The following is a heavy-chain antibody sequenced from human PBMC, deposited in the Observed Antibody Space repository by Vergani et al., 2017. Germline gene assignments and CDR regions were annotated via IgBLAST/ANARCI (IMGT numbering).Heavy chain of an antibody. CDR3: ARGTSCSSTSCYRFGYYYYYYMDV. J-gene: IGHJ6*03. Sequence: EVQLVESGGGLVQPGGSLRLSCAASGFTFSSYWMSWVRQAPGKGLEWVANIKQDGSEKYYVDSVKGLFTISRDNAKNSLYLQMNSLRAEDTAVYYCARGTSCSSTSCYRFGYYYYYYMDVWGKGTTVTVSS. CDR1: GFTFSSYW. CDR2: IKQDGSEK. V-gene: IGHV3-7*01. D-gene: IGHD2-2*01.